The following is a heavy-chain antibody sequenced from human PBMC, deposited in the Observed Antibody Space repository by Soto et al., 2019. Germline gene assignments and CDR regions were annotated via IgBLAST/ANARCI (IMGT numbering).Heavy chain of an antibody. V-gene: IGHV3-74*01. CDR1: GFTFSTYW. D-gene: IGHD5-12*01. CDR2: LNDAGSST. CDR3: ARWLNYGMDV. Sequence: EVQLVESGGGLVQPGGSLRLSCAASGFTFSTYWMHWVRQAPGKGLVWVSHLNDAGSSTSYADSVKGRFTISRDNAKNTHYLQMNSLRAEDTAVYYCARWLNYGMDVWGQGTTVTVSS. J-gene: IGHJ6*02.